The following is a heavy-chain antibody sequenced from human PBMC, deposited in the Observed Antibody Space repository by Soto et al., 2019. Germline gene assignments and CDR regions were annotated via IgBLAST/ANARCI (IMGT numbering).Heavy chain of an antibody. CDR2: ISGYNGNT. CDR1: GYIFSRYG. CDR3: AREAAAERNYYGLDV. V-gene: IGHV1-18*04. D-gene: IGHD6-13*01. J-gene: IGHJ6*02. Sequence: QVQLVQSGPEVRKPGASVKVSCKASGYIFSRYGISWVRQAPGQGLEWMAWISGYNGNTKFGGRAQGRVNVTTDTSTSTAYMALRSLRSDDTAVYYCAREAAAERNYYGLDVWGQGTTVIVSS.